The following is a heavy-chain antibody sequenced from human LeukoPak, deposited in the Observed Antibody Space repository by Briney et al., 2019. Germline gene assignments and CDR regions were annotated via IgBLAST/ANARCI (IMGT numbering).Heavy chain of an antibody. CDR2: ISGSGGST. CDR1: GFTFSSYA. D-gene: IGHD6-13*01. CDR3: AHPTEYSSSWYGNWFDP. V-gene: IGHV3-23*01. J-gene: IGHJ5*02. Sequence: GGSLRLSCAASGFTFSSYAMSWVRQAPGKGLEWVSAISGSGGSTYYADSVKGRFTISRDNSKNTLYLQMNSLRAEDTAVYYCAHPTEYSSSWYGNWFDPWGQGTLVTVSS.